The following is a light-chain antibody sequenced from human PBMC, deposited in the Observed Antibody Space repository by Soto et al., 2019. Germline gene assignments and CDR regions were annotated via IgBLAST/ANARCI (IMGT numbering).Light chain of an antibody. V-gene: IGKV1-12*01. CDR2: ATS. Sequence: DIQMTQSPSSVSASVGDRVTITCRASQGMSSWLAWYRQKPGKAPKLLIYATSSVQSGVPSRFSGSGSGTDFTITISSLQPEDFAAYYSQQANSFPFTFGPGTKVDIK. J-gene: IGKJ3*01. CDR3: QQANSFPFT. CDR1: QGMSSW.